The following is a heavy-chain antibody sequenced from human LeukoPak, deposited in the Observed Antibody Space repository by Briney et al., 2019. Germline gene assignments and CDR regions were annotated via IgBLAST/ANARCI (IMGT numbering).Heavy chain of an antibody. J-gene: IGHJ4*02. CDR2: INPSGGST. Sequence: ASVKVSCKASGYTFTSYGISWVRQAPGQGLEWMGIINPSGGSTSYAQKFQGRVTMTRDTSTSTVYMELSSLRSEDTAVYYCARVRYYDSSGYSIFDYWGQGTLVTVSS. CDR3: ARVRYYDSSGYSIFDY. CDR1: GYTFTSYG. D-gene: IGHD3-22*01. V-gene: IGHV1-46*01.